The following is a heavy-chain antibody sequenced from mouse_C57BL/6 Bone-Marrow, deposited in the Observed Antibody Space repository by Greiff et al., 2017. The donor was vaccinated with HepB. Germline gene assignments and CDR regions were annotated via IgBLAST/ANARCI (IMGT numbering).Heavy chain of an antibody. Sequence: QVQLQQSGAELVRPGTSVKVSCKASGYAFTNYLIEWVKQRPGQGLEWIGVINPGSGGTNYNEKFKGKATLTAYKSSSTTYMQLSSLTYEDSAVYVCARVRGYYYGYFDYWGQGTTLTVSS. D-gene: IGHD1-1*01. V-gene: IGHV1-54*01. CDR1: GYAFTNYL. J-gene: IGHJ2*01. CDR2: INPGSGGT. CDR3: ARVRGYYYGYFDY.